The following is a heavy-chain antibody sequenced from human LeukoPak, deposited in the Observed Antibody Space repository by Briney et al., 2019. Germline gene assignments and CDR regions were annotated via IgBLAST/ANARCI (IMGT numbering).Heavy chain of an antibody. V-gene: IGHV3-48*03. CDR3: ARDQVREWTQGGYYYYYYGMDV. D-gene: IGHD3-3*01. CDR2: ISSSGSTI. CDR1: GFTFSSYE. Sequence: GGSLRLSCAASGFTFSSYEMNWVRQAPGKGLEWVSYISSSGSTIYYADSVKGRFTISRDNAKNSLYLQMNSLRAEDTAVYYCARDQVREWTQGGYYYYYYGMDVWGQGTTVSVSS. J-gene: IGHJ6*02.